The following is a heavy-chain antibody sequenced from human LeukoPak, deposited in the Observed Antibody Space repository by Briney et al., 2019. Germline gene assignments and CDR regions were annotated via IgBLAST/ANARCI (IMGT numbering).Heavy chain of an antibody. D-gene: IGHD3-10*01. CDR3: ARGPGYYGSGTYAFDI. J-gene: IGHJ3*02. CDR2: IYSSGST. V-gene: IGHV3-66*02. CDR1: GFTVSSNY. Sequence: GGSLRLSCAASGFTVSSNYMSWVRQAPGKGLEWVSVIYSSGSTYYADSVRGRFTISRDTSKNTLYLQMNSLRAEDTAVYYCARGPGYYGSGTYAFDIWGQGTMVTVSS.